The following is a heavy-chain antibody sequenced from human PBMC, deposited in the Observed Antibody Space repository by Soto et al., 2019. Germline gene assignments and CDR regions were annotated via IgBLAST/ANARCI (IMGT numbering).Heavy chain of an antibody. CDR2: IYYSGST. Sequence: SETLSLTCTVSGGSISSYYWSWIRQPPGKGLEWIGYIYYSGSTNYNPSLKSRVTISVDTSKNQFSLKLSSVTAADTAVYYCARSPRRWLQLKYYFDYWGQGTLVTVSS. CDR3: ARSPRRWLQLKYYFDY. J-gene: IGHJ4*02. CDR1: GGSISSYY. D-gene: IGHD5-12*01. V-gene: IGHV4-59*01.